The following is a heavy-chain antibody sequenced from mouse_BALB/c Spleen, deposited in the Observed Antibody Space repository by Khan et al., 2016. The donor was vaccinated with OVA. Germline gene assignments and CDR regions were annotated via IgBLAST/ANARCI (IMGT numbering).Heavy chain of an antibody. CDR2: ISGDSNTI. CDR3: ATSYFYGYYFDY. J-gene: IGHJ2*01. Sequence: EVQLQESGGGLVQPGGSRKLSCAASGFTFNSYGMHWVRQAPEKGLEWVAYISGDSNTIYYADTVKGRFTISRDNPKNTLFLQMTSLMSEDMAMYYCATSYFYGYYFDYWGPGTTLTVS. CDR1: GFTFNSYG. D-gene: IGHD1-1*01. V-gene: IGHV5-17*02.